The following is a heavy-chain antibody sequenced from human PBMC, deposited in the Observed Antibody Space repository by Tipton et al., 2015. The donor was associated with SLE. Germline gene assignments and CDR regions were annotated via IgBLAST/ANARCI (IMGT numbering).Heavy chain of an antibody. Sequence: LRLSCSVSGASISSYYWSWIRQPPGKGLEWIGYIYYSGSSNYNPSLKSRVTISLDTSKNKFSLRLTSVTAADTAVYYCARGTRVSATKLWGQGTLVTVSS. D-gene: IGHD2-21*02. CDR3: ARGTRVSATKL. CDR1: GASISSYY. V-gene: IGHV4-59*08. J-gene: IGHJ4*02. CDR2: IYYSGSS.